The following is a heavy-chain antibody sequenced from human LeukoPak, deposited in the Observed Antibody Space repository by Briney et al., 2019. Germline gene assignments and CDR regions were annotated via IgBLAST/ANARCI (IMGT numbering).Heavy chain of an antibody. D-gene: IGHD1-26*01. V-gene: IGHV3-74*01. CDR2: INSDGSST. CDR1: GFTFSSYW. CDR3: AREREFSWEAFDI. J-gene: IGHJ3*02. Sequence: GGSLRLSCAASGFTFSSYWMHWVRQAPGKGLVWVSRINSDGSSTSYADSVKGRFTISRDNAKNTLYLQMNSLRAEDTAVYYCAREREFSWEAFDIWGQGTMVTVSS.